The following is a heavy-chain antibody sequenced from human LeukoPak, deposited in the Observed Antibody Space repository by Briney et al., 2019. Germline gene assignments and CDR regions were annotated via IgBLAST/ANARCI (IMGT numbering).Heavy chain of an antibody. D-gene: IGHD2-15*01. Sequence: KGGESLKISCEGSGYEFTSYWIAWVRQMPGKGLEWMGIIYPGDSDTRYSPSFQGQVTISADKSISTAYLQWSSLKASDTAMYYCASSYCSGGSCFPTLDYWGQGTLVTVSS. CDR3: ASSYCSGGSCFPTLDY. CDR1: GYEFTSYW. V-gene: IGHV5-51*01. J-gene: IGHJ4*02. CDR2: IYPGDSDT.